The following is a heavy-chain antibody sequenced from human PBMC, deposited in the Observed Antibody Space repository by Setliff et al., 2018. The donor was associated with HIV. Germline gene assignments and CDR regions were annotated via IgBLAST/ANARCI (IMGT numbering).Heavy chain of an antibody. D-gene: IGHD6-13*01. Sequence: PSETLSLTCVVYGGSFTNYYWSWIRQHPGKGLEWIGYIYHSGSPYYNPSLKSRVTLSVDTSKNQFSLKLSSVTAADTAVYYCVRDVTAAGTGLYDYWGQGIPVTVSS. CDR1: GGSFTNYY. V-gene: IGHV4-34*09. CDR2: IYHSGSP. J-gene: IGHJ4*02. CDR3: VRDVTAAGTGLYDY.